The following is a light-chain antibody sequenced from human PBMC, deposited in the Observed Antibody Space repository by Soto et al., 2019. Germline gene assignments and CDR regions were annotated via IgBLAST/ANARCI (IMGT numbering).Light chain of an antibody. CDR1: SSDVGGYNY. V-gene: IGLV2-14*01. CDR3: SSYTSSXTLAYV. CDR2: DVS. Sequence: QSVLTQPASVSGSPGQSITISCTGTSSDVGGYNYVSWYQQHPGKAPKLMIYDVSNRPSGVSNRFSGSKSGNTASLTISGLQAEDEADYYCSSYTSSXTLAYVFGTGTKVPVL. J-gene: IGLJ1*01.